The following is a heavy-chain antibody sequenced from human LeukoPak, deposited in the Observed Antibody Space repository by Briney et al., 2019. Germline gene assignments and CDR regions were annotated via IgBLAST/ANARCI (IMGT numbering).Heavy chain of an antibody. CDR2: IYTSGST. CDR3: ARDLYGMDV. J-gene: IGHJ6*02. CDR1: GGSISSGSYY. V-gene: IGHV4-61*02. Sequence: SETLSLTCTVSGGSISSGSYYWSWIRQPAGKGLEWIGRIYTSGSTNYNPSLKSRVTISVDRSKNQFSLKLSSVTAADTAVYYCARDLYGMDVWGQGTTVTVSS.